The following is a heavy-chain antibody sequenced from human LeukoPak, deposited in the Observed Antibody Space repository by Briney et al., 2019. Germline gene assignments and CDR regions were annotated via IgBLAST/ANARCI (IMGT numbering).Heavy chain of an antibody. CDR2: IYYRGST. Sequence: SETLSLTCTVFGGSISSSSYYWGWIRQPPGKGLEWIGSIYYRGSTYYNPSLKSRVTISVDTSKNQFSLRLSSVTAADTAVYYCARDPPYSYGYGVGYYYMDVWGKGTTVTVSS. CDR3: ARDPPYSYGYGVGYYYMDV. D-gene: IGHD5-18*01. CDR1: GGSISSSSYY. V-gene: IGHV4-39*07. J-gene: IGHJ6*03.